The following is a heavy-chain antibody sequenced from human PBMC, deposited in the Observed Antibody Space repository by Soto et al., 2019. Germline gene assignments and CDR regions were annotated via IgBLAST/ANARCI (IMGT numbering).Heavy chain of an antibody. CDR1: GDSVSNGNSY. CDR3: ARGGAYYYYYGMDV. Sequence: SETLSLTCTVSGDSVSNGNSYWSWIRQPPGKGLEWIGYTYYSGSTNYNPSLKSRVTISVDTSKNQFSLRLSSVTAADTAVYYCARGGAYYYYYGMDVCGQGTTVTVPS. CDR2: TYYSGST. V-gene: IGHV4-61*01. J-gene: IGHJ6*02.